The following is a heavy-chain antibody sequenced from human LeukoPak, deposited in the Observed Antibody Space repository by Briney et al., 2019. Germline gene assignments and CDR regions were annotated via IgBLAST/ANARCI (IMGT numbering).Heavy chain of an antibody. CDR1: GGTFSSHV. CDR3: AIPARIAAAFPSDD. V-gene: IGHV1-69*06. Sequence: ASVKVSCKASGGTFSSHVFSWVRQAPGQGLEWMGGIIPIFRTANYAQKFQGRLTITADKSTSTAYMELSSLRSDDTAVYYCAIPARIAAAFPSDDWDQGTLVTVSS. D-gene: IGHD6-13*01. CDR2: IIPIFRTA. J-gene: IGHJ4*02.